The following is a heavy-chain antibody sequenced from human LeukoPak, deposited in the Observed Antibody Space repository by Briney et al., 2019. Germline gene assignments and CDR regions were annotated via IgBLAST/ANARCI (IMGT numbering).Heavy chain of an antibody. D-gene: IGHD6-6*01. CDR3: ARGARPLFDP. CDR2: IGVSGSPI. Sequence: GGSLRLSCAASGSTFTAYYTSWIRQAPGKGLEWISYIGVSGSPIYYADSVKGRFTISRDNAKNSLYLQMNNPRAEDTAVYYCARGARPLFDPWGQGTLVTVSS. J-gene: IGHJ5*02. V-gene: IGHV3-11*01. CDR1: GSTFTAYY.